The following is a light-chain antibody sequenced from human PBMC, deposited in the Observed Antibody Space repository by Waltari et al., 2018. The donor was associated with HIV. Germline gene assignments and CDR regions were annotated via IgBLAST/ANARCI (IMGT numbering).Light chain of an antibody. CDR2: QAS. J-gene: IGKJ1*01. Sequence: DIRLTQSPSTLSGSAGDRVAITCRPGENAGAFLSWYQQKPGKPPKLLIFQASIFEGGVPSRFSGSVSGSDFTLTINGLQADDFATYYCHQYASFSGTFGQGTKVEL. V-gene: IGKV1-5*03. CDR3: HQYASFSGT. CDR1: ENAGAF.